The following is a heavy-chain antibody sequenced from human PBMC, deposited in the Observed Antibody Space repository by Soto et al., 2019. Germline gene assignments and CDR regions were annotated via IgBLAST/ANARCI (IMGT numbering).Heavy chain of an antibody. J-gene: IGHJ5*02. CDR2: IYPSDSDA. CDR3: ARVSGPRSDANSWLPP. Sequence: GESLKISCKGSGYTFTSHWIAWVRQMPGKGLEWMGIIYPSDSDARYSPSFQGQVTMSADESINTAYLQWSSLKSSDTAMYYCARVSGPRSDANSWLPPWGQGTRVTFSS. D-gene: IGHD3-16*01. CDR1: GYTFTSHW. V-gene: IGHV5-51*01.